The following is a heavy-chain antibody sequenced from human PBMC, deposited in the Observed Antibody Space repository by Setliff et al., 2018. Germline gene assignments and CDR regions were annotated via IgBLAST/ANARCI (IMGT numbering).Heavy chain of an antibody. J-gene: IGHJ4*02. CDR1: RGSISTYA. Sequence: KPSETLSLTCTVSRGSISTYAWSWIRHIPGKGLEWVGYIYDTGYVNYNPSLKXXXXXXXXXXXXXXXXXXXXXXDADTAMYYCAGVTYKGRGENYFDWWGQGTPVTVSS. V-gene: IGHV4-59*01. CDR2: IYDTGYV. D-gene: IGHD3-10*01. CDR3: AGVTYKGRGENYFDW.